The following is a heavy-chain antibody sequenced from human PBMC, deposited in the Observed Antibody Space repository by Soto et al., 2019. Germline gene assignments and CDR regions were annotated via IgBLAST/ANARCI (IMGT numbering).Heavy chain of an antibody. D-gene: IGHD1-1*01. V-gene: IGHV2-5*01. J-gene: IGHJ4*02. Sequence: GSGPTLVNPTQTLTLTCTFSGFSLTTSAVAVGWIRQPPGKALEWLAIVYGSDDKFYSPSLKSRLTITKDNSKNQVVLTLTDMDPVDTATYSCVRRYDPYYFDYWGQGTLVTVSS. CDR2: VYGSDDK. CDR1: GFSLTTSAVA. CDR3: VRRYDPYYFDY.